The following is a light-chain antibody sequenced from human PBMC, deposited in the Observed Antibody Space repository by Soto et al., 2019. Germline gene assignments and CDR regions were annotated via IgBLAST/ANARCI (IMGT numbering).Light chain of an antibody. CDR1: SSNIGSNY. CDR3: AAWDDSLKGWV. CDR2: RND. J-gene: IGLJ3*02. V-gene: IGLV1-47*01. Sequence: SVLTQPASASGTPGQSVTISCSGSSSNIGSNYVFWYQHLQGTAPKLLIHRNDQRPSGVPDRFSGSVSGTSAYLATSGLRSEDEATYYCAAWDDSLKGWVFGGGTKLTVL.